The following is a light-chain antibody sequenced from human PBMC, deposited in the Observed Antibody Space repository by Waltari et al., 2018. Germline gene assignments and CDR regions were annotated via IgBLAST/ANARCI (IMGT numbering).Light chain of an antibody. V-gene: IGLV3-21*04. CDR1: NIGRKT. CDR3: QVWDSSRDHGV. Sequence: SYVLTQPPSVSVDPGETARITCGGNNIGRKTVPWYQQKPGQTPVVVISYDSDRPSGIPERFSGSNSGNTATLTISRVEAGDEADYYCQVWDSSRDHGVFGTGTKVTVL. CDR2: YDS. J-gene: IGLJ1*01.